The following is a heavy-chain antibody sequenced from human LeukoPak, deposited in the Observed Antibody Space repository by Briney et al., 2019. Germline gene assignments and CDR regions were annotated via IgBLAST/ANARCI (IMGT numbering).Heavy chain of an antibody. Sequence: PGGSLRLSCAAPGFTFSSYWMSWVRQAPGKGLEWVANIKQDGSEKYYVDSVKGRFTISRDNAKNSLYLQMNSLRAEDTAVYYCARVGYSSSYYYYYMDVWGKGTTVTVSS. D-gene: IGHD6-13*01. V-gene: IGHV3-7*01. CDR3: ARVGYSSSYYYYYMDV. J-gene: IGHJ6*03. CDR1: GFTFSSYW. CDR2: IKQDGSEK.